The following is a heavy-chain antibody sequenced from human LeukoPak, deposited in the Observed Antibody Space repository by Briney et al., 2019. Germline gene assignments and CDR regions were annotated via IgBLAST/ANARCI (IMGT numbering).Heavy chain of an antibody. V-gene: IGHV1-2*02. D-gene: IGHD6-13*01. J-gene: IGHJ4*02. CDR3: ARGAAGTYYFDY. Sequence: ASVKVSCKASGYTFTGYSMHWVRQAPGQGLEWMGWINPNSGGTNYAQKFQGRVTMTRDTSISTAYMELSRLRSDDTAVYYCARGAAGTYYFDYWGQGTLVTVSS. CDR1: GYTFTGYS. CDR2: INPNSGGT.